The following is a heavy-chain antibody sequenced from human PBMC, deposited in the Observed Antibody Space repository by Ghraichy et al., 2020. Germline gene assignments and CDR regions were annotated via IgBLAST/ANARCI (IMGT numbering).Heavy chain of an antibody. J-gene: IGHJ4*02. V-gene: IGHV3-7*01. CDR3: ARLRRSSWYSLYFDY. Sequence: GGSLRLSCAASGFTFSGSWMSWVRQTPGKGLESVANIKEDGSEKYYVDSVKGRFTISRDNTKNSLYLQMDSLRAEDTAVYYCARLRRSSWYSLYFDYWGQGTLVTVSS. CDR2: IKEDGSEK. CDR1: GFTFSGSW. D-gene: IGHD6-13*01.